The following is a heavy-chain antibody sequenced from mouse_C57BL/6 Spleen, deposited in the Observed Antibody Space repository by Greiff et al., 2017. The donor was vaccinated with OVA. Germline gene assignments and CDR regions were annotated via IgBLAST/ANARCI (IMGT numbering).Heavy chain of an antibody. J-gene: IGHJ2*01. CDR1: GYTFTSYW. D-gene: IGHD2-4*01. CDR3: ARSVIYYDYDYFDY. V-gene: IGHV1-64*01. Sequence: VQLQQPGAELVKPGASVKLSCKASGYTFTSYWMHWVKQRPGQGLEWIGMIHPNSGSTNYNEKFKSKATLTVDKSSSTAYMQLSSLTSEDSAVYYCARSVIYYDYDYFDYWGQGTTLTVSS. CDR2: IHPNSGST.